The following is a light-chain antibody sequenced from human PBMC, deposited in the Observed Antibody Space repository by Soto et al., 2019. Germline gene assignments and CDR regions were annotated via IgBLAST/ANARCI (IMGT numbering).Light chain of an antibody. Sequence: DIVLTQSPGTLSLSPGERATLSCRASQSIRSSYLAWFQQKPGQSPRLLIYGDSSRPTGIPDRFSGSGSGTDFTLAISRLEPEDFALYYCQQYGSSPFTFGVGTKVEIK. J-gene: IGKJ4*01. V-gene: IGKV3-20*01. CDR3: QQYGSSPFT. CDR1: QSIRSSY. CDR2: GDS.